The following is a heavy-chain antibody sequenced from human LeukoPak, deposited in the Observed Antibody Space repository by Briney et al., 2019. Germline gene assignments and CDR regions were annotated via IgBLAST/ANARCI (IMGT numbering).Heavy chain of an antibody. CDR1: GFTFSSYS. J-gene: IGHJ4*02. V-gene: IGHV3-21*01. CDR3: ARVDTPYGIAVGVY. D-gene: IGHD6-19*01. CDR2: ISSSSSYI. Sequence: GGSLRLSCAASGFTFSSYSMNWVRQAPGKGLEWVASISSSSSYIYYADSVKGRFTISRDNAKNSLYLQMNSLRAEDTAVYYCARVDTPYGIAVGVYWGQGNLVTVSS.